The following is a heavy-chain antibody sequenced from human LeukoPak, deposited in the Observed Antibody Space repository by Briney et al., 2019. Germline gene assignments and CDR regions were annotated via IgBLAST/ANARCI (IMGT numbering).Heavy chain of an antibody. CDR2: ISYDGSNK. CDR3: ARAGDSGSYYYYYGMDV. D-gene: IGHD3-10*01. CDR1: GFTFSSYA. Sequence: PGGSLRLSCAASGFTFSSYAMHWVRQAPGKGLEWVAVISYDGSNKYYADSVKGRFTISRDNSKNTVYLQMNSLRAEDTAVYYCARAGDSGSYYYYYGMDVWGQGTTVTVSS. J-gene: IGHJ6*02. V-gene: IGHV3-30-3*01.